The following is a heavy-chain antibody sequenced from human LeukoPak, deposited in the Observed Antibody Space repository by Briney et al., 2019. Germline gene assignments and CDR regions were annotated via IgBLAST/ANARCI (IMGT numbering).Heavy chain of an antibody. CDR2: IYYSGST. D-gene: IGHD2-2*01. J-gene: IGHJ5*02. Sequence: PSETLSLTCAVYGDSFSGYYWSWIRQPPGKGLEWIGSIYYSGSTYYNPSPKSRVTISIDTSKNQFSLKLSSVTAADTAVYYCARRKYCSNTNCRVYNWFDPWGQGTLVTVSS. V-gene: IGHV4-39*01. CDR1: GDSFSGYY. CDR3: ARRKYCSNTNCRVYNWFDP.